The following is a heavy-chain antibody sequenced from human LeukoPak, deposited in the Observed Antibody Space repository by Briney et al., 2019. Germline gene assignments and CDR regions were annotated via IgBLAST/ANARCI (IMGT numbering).Heavy chain of an antibody. D-gene: IGHD3-22*01. CDR1: GYSFISYW. J-gene: IGHJ4*02. CDR3: ARSYYYDYSGFLKGGFDY. CDR2: IYVGDSDT. V-gene: IGHV5-51*01. Sequence: GESLKISCKGSGYSFISYWIGWVRQMPGKGLEWMGIIYVGDSDTRYSPSFQGQVTISADKSTSTAYLQWSSLEASDTAVYYCARSYYYDYSGFLKGGFDYWGQGTLVTVSS.